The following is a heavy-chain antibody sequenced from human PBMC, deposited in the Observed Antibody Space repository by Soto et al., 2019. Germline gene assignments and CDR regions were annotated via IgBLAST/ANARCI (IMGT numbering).Heavy chain of an antibody. CDR1: GGTFSSYA. Sequence: ASVKVSCKASGGTFSSYAISWVRQAPGQGLEWMGWISPNSGNIKYAQKLQGRVIMTTDTSTSTAYMELRSLRSDDTAVYYCVKDRDSNTWPSRDVWGLGTTVTVSS. V-gene: IGHV1-18*01. D-gene: IGHD3-22*01. CDR2: ISPNSGNI. CDR3: VKDRDSNTWPSRDV. J-gene: IGHJ6*02.